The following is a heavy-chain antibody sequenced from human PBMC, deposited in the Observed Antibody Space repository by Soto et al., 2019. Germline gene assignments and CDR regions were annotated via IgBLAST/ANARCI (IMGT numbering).Heavy chain of an antibody. CDR3: ARVVDTARLGMDV. D-gene: IGHD5-18*01. Sequence: QVQLQESGPGLVKPSETPSLTCTVSGGSISSYYWSWIRQPPGKGLEWIGYIYYSGSTNYNPSLKSRVTISVDTSKNQFSLKLSSVTAADTAVYYCARVVDTARLGMDVWGQGTTVTVSS. J-gene: IGHJ6*02. CDR2: IYYSGST. V-gene: IGHV4-59*01. CDR1: GGSISSYY.